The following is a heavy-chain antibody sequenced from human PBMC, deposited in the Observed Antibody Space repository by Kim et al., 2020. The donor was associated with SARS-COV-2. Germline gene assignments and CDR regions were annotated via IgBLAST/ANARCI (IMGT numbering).Heavy chain of an antibody. CDR3: AKCTTNCYTKAFDI. D-gene: IGHD2-2*01. J-gene: IGHJ3*02. Sequence: ADSVKGRFTMSRDNSKNTLYLQMSSLRAEDTAVYYCAKCTTNCYTKAFDIWGQGTMVTVSS. V-gene: IGHV3-23*01.